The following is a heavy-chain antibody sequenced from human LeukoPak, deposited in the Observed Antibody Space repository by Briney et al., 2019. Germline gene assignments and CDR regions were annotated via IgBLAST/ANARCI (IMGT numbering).Heavy chain of an antibody. CDR1: GVSIRSYY. CDR2: IYTSGST. CDR3: ARDQGSSGYYYAFDI. V-gene: IGHV4-4*07. J-gene: IGHJ3*02. D-gene: IGHD3-22*01. Sequence: SETLSLTCSVSGVSIRSYYWSWIRQPAGKGLEWIGRIYTSGSTNYNPSLKSRVTMSIDRSKNEFSLKLSSVTAADTAVYYCARDQGSSGYYYAFDIWGQGTMVTVSS.